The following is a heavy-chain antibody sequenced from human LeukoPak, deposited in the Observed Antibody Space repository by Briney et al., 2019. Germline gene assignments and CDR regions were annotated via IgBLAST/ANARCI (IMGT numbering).Heavy chain of an antibody. CDR2: ISSSGSTI. D-gene: IGHD3-22*01. V-gene: IGHV3-48*03. CDR1: GFTFSSYE. J-gene: IGHJ4*02. Sequence: GGSLRLSCVASGFTFSSYEMNWVRQAPGKGLVWVSYISSSGSTIYYVDSVKGRFTISRDNAKNSLYLQMNSLRAEDTSVYYCARAGTDSSGYYYVDYWGQGTLVTVSS. CDR3: ARAGTDSSGYYYVDY.